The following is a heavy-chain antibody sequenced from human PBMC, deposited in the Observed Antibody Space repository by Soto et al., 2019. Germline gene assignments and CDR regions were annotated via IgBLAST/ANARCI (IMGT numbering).Heavy chain of an antibody. CDR1: GGTFSSYA. D-gene: IGHD3-16*01. Sequence: VASVKVSCKASGGTFSSYAISWVRQAPGQGLEWMGGIIPIFGTANYAQKFQGRVTITADESTSTAYMELSSLRSEDTAVYYCAGDHYEARNLYDYWGQGPLVTLSS. V-gene: IGHV1-69*13. CDR2: IIPIFGTA. CDR3: AGDHYEARNLYDY. J-gene: IGHJ4*02.